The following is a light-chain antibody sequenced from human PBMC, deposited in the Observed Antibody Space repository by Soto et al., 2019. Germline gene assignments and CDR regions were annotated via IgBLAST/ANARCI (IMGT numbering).Light chain of an antibody. V-gene: IGLV2-14*01. CDR3: ASYTTSSTYV. Sequence: QSVLTQPASVSGSPGQSIAISCTGTSSDVGGYSYVSWYQQQPGKAPKLVISDVSNRPSGVSDRFSGSKSGNTASLTISGLQTEDGADYYCASYTTSSTYVFGTGTKVTAL. CDR1: SSDVGGYSY. CDR2: DVS. J-gene: IGLJ1*01.